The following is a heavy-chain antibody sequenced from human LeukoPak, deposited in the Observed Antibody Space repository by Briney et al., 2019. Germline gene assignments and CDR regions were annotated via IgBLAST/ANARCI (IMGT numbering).Heavy chain of an antibody. CDR2: IYHSGST. CDR1: GGSISSYY. CDR3: AREQVFHYYGSGSHLSSSGMDV. V-gene: IGHV4-38-2*02. D-gene: IGHD3-10*01. Sequence: SETLSLTCTVSGGSISSYYWSWIRQPPGKGLEWIGSIYHSGSTYYNPSLKSRVTISVDTSKNQFSLKLSSVTAADTAVYYCAREQVFHYYGSGSHLSSSGMDVWGQGTTVTVSS. J-gene: IGHJ6*02.